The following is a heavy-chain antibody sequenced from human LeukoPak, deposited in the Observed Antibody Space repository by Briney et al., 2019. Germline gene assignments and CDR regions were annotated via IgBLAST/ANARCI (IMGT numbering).Heavy chain of an antibody. CDR3: ARDELRYYYYMDV. Sequence: GGSLRLSCAASGFTFSSYGMHWVRQAPGKGLEWVAVIWYDGSNKYYADSVKGRFTISRDNSKNTLYLQMNSQRAEDTAVYYCARDELRYYYYMDVWGKGTTVTVSS. CDR2: IWYDGSNK. CDR1: GFTFSSYG. D-gene: IGHD1-7*01. J-gene: IGHJ6*03. V-gene: IGHV3-33*01.